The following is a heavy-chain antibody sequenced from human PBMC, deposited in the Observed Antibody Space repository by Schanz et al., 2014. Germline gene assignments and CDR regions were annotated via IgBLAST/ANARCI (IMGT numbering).Heavy chain of an antibody. CDR2: SSYDVSIK. CDR1: GFTFSSYA. V-gene: IGHV3-30*04. D-gene: IGHD2-2*01. Sequence: QVQLVESGGGVVQPGRSLRLSCAASGFTFSSYAMRWVRQAPGKGLEWVALSSYDVSIKDYSDSVKGRFTISRDNSKDTLYLQMNSLRDEDTAVYYCARGPSRGTYYYGMDVWGQWTTVTVS. CDR3: ARGPSRGTYYYGMDV. J-gene: IGHJ6*02.